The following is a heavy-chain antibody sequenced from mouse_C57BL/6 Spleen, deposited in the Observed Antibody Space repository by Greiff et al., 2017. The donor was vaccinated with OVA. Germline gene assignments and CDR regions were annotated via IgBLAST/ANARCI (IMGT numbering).Heavy chain of an antibody. D-gene: IGHD2-4*01. V-gene: IGHV5-17*01. CDR3: ARYDDYDGDWYFDV. J-gene: IGHJ1*03. CDR2: ISSGSSTI. CDR1: GFTFSDYG. Sequence: EVKVVESGGGLVKPGGSLKLSCAASGFTFSDYGMHWVRQAPEKGLEWVAYISSGSSTIYYADTVKGRFTISRDNAKNTLFLQMTSLRSEDTAMYYCARYDDYDGDWYFDVWGTGTTVTVSS.